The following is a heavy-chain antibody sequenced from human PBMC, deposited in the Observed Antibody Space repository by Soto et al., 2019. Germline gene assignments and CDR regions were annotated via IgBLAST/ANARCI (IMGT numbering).Heavy chain of an antibody. Sequence: QVQLVQSGAEVKKPGSSVKVSCKASGGTFSSYAISWVRQAPGQGLEWMGGIIPIFGTANYAQKFQGRVTITADESTSTAYMELGSLRSEDTAVYYCAGLDAPAGVLVYYDVWGQGTMVTVSS. V-gene: IGHV1-69*12. D-gene: IGHD2-2*02. CDR3: AGLDAPAGVLVYYDV. CDR2: IIPIFGTA. CDR1: GGTFSSYA. J-gene: IGHJ3*01.